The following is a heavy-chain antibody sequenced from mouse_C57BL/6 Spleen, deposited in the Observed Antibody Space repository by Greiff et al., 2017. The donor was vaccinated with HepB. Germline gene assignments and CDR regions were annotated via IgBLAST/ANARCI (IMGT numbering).Heavy chain of an antibody. CDR1: GYTFTSYW. CDR3: ARSGDGYYEGYFDV. V-gene: IGHV1-64*01. Sequence: VQLQQSGAELVKPGASVKLSCKASGYTFTSYWMHWVKQRPGQGLEWIGMIHPNSGSTNYNEKFKSKATLTVDKSSSTAYMQLSSLTSEDSAVYYCARSGDGYYEGYFDVWGTGTTVTVSS. CDR2: IHPNSGST. J-gene: IGHJ1*03. D-gene: IGHD2-3*01.